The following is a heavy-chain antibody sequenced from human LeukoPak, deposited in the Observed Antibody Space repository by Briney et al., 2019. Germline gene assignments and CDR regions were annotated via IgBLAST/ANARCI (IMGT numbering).Heavy chain of an antibody. CDR3: AKDSNDYVWGIYRYPGYFDY. D-gene: IGHD3-16*02. Sequence: GGSLRLSCAASGFTFSSYVMPWVRQAPGKGLEWVAFIRYDGSNKYYADSVKGRFTIYRDNSKNTLYLQMNSLRAEDTAVYYCAKDSNDYVWGIYRYPGYFDYWGQGTLVTVSS. CDR1: GFTFSSYV. V-gene: IGHV3-30*02. J-gene: IGHJ4*02. CDR2: IRYDGSNK.